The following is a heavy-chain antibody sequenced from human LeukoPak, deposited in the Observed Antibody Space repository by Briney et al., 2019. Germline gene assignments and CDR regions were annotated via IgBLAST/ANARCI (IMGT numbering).Heavy chain of an antibody. CDR1: GYTFTSYG. CDR3: ARTPRIAARPDYYYYGMDV. CDR2: ISAYNGNT. Sequence: ASVKVSCKASGYTFTSYGISWVRQAPGQGLEWMGWISAYNGNTNYAQKLQGGVTMTTDTSTSTAYMELRSLRSDDTAVYYCARTPRIAARPDYYYYGMDVWGQGTTVTVSS. J-gene: IGHJ6*02. V-gene: IGHV1-18*01. D-gene: IGHD6-6*01.